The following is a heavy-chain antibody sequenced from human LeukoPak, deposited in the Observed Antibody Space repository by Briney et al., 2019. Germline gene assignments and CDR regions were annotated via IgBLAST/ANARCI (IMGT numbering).Heavy chain of an antibody. J-gene: IGHJ3*02. CDR2: IYYTGSA. CDR1: GGSISTYY. V-gene: IGHV4-59*12. CDR3: ARGSITVVPAFDI. D-gene: IGHD4-23*01. Sequence: PSETLSLTCTVSGGSISTYYWSWIRQPPGKGLEWIGCIYYTGSANYNPSLKSRGTISVGTSKNQFSLKLSSVTAADTAVYYCARGSITVVPAFDIWGQGTMFTVSS.